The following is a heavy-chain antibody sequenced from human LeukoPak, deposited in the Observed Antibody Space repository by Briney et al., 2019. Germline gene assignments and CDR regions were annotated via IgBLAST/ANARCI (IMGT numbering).Heavy chain of an antibody. CDR2: IIPIFGTA. CDR3: ARGTSRSPYYYGMDV. V-gene: IGHV1-69*13. J-gene: IGHJ6*02. D-gene: IGHD2-2*01. CDR1: GGTFSSYA. Sequence: GASVKVSCKASGGTFSSYAISWVRQAPGQGLEWMGGIIPIFGTANYAQKFQGRVTITADESTSTAYMELSSLRSEDTAVYYCARGTSRSPYYYGMDVWGQGTTVTVSS.